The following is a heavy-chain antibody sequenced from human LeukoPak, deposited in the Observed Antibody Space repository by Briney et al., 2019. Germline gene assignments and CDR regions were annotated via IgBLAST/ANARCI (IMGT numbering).Heavy chain of an antibody. Sequence: ASVKVSCKASGYTFTSYFMHWVRQAPGQGLEWMGIINPSGGSTSSPQKFQGRVTMTRDTSTSTVYMELSSLRSEDTAVYYCARDGHIVEVTPLGCYGMDVWGQGTTVTVSS. CDR3: ARDGHIVEVTPLGCYGMDV. CDR2: INPSGGST. D-gene: IGHD2-21*02. J-gene: IGHJ6*02. V-gene: IGHV1-46*01. CDR1: GYTFTSYF.